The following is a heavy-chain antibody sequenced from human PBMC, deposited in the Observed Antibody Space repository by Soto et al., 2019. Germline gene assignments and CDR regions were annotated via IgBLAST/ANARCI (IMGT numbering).Heavy chain of an antibody. CDR1: GFTFSSYE. CDR2: ISSSGRTI. J-gene: IGHJ4*02. CDR3: ARSGYNWNDGARGYFDY. Sequence: PGGSLRLSCAASGFTFSSYEMNWVRKAPGKGLEWGSYISSSGRTIYYADSVKGRFTISRDNAKNSLYLQMNSLRAEDTAVYYCARSGYNWNDGARGYFDYWGQGTLVTVSS. D-gene: IGHD1-20*01. V-gene: IGHV3-48*03.